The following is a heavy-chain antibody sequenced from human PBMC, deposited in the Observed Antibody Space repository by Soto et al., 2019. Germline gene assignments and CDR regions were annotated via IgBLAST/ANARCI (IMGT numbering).Heavy chain of an antibody. J-gene: IGHJ4*02. CDR2: ISAYNGNT. CDR3: ARDWGSSGWYGGGLDY. D-gene: IGHD6-19*01. Sequence: QVQLVQSGAEVKKPGASVKVSCKASGYTFTSYGISWVRQAPGQGLEWMGWISAYNGNTNYAQKLQGRVTMTTDTXTXXADRELRSMRSDDTTVYYCARDWGSSGWYGGGLDYWGQGTLVTVSS. CDR1: GYTFTSYG. V-gene: IGHV1-18*01.